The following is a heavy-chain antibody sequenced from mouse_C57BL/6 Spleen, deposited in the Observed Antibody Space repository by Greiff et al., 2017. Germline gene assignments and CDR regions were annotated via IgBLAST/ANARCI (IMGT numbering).Heavy chain of an antibody. CDR1: GYAFSSSW. J-gene: IGHJ2*01. D-gene: IGHD2-2*01. CDR3: AREEGVTTRGYFDY. CDR2: IYPGDGDT. Sequence: VQLQQSGPELVKPGASVKISCKASGYAFSSSWMNWVKQRPGKGLEWIGRIYPGDGDTNYNGKFKGKATLTADKSSSTAYMQLSSLTSEDSAVYVCAREEGVTTRGYFDYWRQGTTLTVSS. V-gene: IGHV1-82*01.